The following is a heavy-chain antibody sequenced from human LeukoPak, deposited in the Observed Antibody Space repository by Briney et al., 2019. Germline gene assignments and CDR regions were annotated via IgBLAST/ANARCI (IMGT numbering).Heavy chain of an antibody. Sequence: SETLSLTCTVSGGSISSYYWSWIRQPPGKGLEWIGYIYYSGSTNYNPSLKSRVTISVDTSKNQFSLKLSSVTAADTAVYYCARRLYYYYGMDVWGQGTKVTVSS. CDR1: GGSISSYY. J-gene: IGHJ6*02. V-gene: IGHV4-59*01. CDR3: ARRLYYYYGMDV. CDR2: IYYSGST. D-gene: IGHD4-11*01.